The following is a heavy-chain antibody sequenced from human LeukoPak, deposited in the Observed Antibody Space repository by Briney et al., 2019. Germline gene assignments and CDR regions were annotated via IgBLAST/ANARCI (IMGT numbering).Heavy chain of an antibody. CDR3: ARAAPSRVTTASSDY. V-gene: IGHV3-21*01. J-gene: IGHJ4*02. CDR2: ISSSSSYI. D-gene: IGHD4-17*01. CDR1: GFTFSSYS. Sequence: GGSLRLSCAASGFTFSSYSMIWVRQAPGKGLEWVSSISSSSSYIYYADSVKGRFTISRDNAKNSLYLQMNSLRAEDTAVYYCARAAPSRVTTASSDYWGQGTLVTVSS.